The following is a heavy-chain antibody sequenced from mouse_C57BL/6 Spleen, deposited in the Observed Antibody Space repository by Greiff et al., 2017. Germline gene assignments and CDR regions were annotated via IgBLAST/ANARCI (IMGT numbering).Heavy chain of an antibody. CDR3: ARSAYYDSSFDY. Sequence: VQLQQSGPELVQPGASVKISCKASGYAFSSSWMNWVKQRPGKGLEWIGRIYPGDGDTNYNGKFKGKATLTADKSSSTAYMQLSSLTSEDSAVYFCARSAYYDSSFDYWGQGTTLTVSS. CDR2: IYPGDGDT. CDR1: GYAFSSSW. V-gene: IGHV1-82*01. J-gene: IGHJ2*01. D-gene: IGHD2-4*01.